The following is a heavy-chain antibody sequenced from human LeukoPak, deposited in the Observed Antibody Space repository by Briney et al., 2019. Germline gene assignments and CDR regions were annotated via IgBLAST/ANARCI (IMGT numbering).Heavy chain of an antibody. Sequence: GRSLRLSCAASGFTFKTYSMHWVRQAPGKGLEWVAVISYDGSKKYYADSVKGRFTISRDNSKNTLYLQMNSLRAEDTAVYYCAKVRSPFRVIIGGDAFDIWGQGTMVTVSS. CDR1: GFTFKTYS. CDR3: AKVRSPFRVIIGGDAFDI. CDR2: ISYDGSKK. D-gene: IGHD3-3*01. V-gene: IGHV3-30-3*01. J-gene: IGHJ3*02.